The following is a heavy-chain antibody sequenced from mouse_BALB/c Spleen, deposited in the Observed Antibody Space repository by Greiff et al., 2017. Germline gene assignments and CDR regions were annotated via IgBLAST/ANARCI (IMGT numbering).Heavy chain of an antibody. Sequence: VQLQQSGAELVRPGTSVKISCQASGYTFTNYWLGWVKQRPGHGLEWIGDIYPGGCYTNYNEKFKGKATLTADTSSSTAYMQLSSLTSEDSAVYFCASGYDGGLAYWGQGTQVTVAA. CDR1: GYTFTNYW. V-gene: IGHV1-63*02. CDR3: ASGYDGGLAY. J-gene: IGHJ3*01. D-gene: IGHD2-2*01. CDR2: IYPGGCYT.